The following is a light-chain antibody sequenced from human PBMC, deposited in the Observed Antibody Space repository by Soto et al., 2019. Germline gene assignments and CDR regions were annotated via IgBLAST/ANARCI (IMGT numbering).Light chain of an antibody. CDR2: GVT. CDR3: SSFTSKSTLI. J-gene: IGLJ2*01. V-gene: IGLV2-14*01. Sequence: QSVLTQPASVSGSPGQSITISCTGTSSDIGGYDYVSWYQHHPGKAPKFIIYGVTNRPSGVSHRFSGSKSANTASLTISGLQAEDEAHYYCSSFTSKSTLIFGGGTKVTVL. CDR1: SSDIGGYDY.